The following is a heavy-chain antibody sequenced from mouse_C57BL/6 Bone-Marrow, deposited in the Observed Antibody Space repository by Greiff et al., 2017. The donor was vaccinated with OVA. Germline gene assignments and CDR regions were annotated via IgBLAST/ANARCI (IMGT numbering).Heavy chain of an antibody. J-gene: IGHJ4*01. Sequence: QVQLQQSGPELVKPGASVKISCKASGYAFSSSWMNWVKQRPGKGLEWIGRIYPGDGDTNYNGKFKGKATLTADKSSSTAYMQLSSLTSEDAAVYFCARGVHAMDYWGQGTSVTVSS. CDR3: ARGVHAMDY. CDR2: IYPGDGDT. V-gene: IGHV1-82*01. CDR1: GYAFSSSW.